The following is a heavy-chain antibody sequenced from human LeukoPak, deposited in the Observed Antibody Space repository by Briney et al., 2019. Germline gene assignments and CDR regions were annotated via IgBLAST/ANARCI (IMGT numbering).Heavy chain of an antibody. J-gene: IGHJ4*02. D-gene: IGHD1-1*01. CDR2: IKQDGSEK. CDR3: ARDKTGGFDY. Sequence: PGGSLRLSCAASGFTFSSHWMSWVRQAPGKGLEWLANIKQDGSEKYYMDSVKGRFTISRDNAKNSLYLQMNSLRAEDTAVYYCARDKTGGFDYWGQGTLVTVSS. CDR1: GFTFSSHW. V-gene: IGHV3-7*01.